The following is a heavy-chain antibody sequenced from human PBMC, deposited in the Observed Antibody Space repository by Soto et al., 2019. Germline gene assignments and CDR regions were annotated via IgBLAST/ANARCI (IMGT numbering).Heavy chain of an antibody. CDR1: GFTFSSYG. CDR3: AKDLDYEGGY. J-gene: IGHJ4*01. D-gene: IGHD4-17*01. Sequence: QVQMVESGGGVVQPGRSLRLSCAASGFTFSSYGMHWVRQAPGKGLEWVAFISYDGSNKYYADSVKGRFTISRDNSKNTLYLQMNSLRAEDTSVYYCAKDLDYEGGYWCHGTLVTVSS. CDR2: ISYDGSNK. V-gene: IGHV3-30*18.